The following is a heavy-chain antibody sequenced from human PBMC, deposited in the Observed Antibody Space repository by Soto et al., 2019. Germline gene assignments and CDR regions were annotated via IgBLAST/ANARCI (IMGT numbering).Heavy chain of an antibody. D-gene: IGHD4-4*01. V-gene: IGHV1-69*01. CDR2: LIPFFTTT. J-gene: IGHJ6*02. Sequence: QVQLVQSGTEVKKPGSSVNVSCKASGGTFGTSAINWVRQAPGQGLEWMGALIPFFTTTDYAQKFQARVTITADESTSTAFIELSSLTSEDTAVDYCAREVDYNFDYYAGMDVWGQGTTVIVSS. CDR3: AREVDYNFDYYAGMDV. CDR1: GGTFGTSA.